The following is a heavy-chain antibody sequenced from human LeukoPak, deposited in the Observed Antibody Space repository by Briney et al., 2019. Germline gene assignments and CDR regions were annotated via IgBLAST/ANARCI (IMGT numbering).Heavy chain of an antibody. J-gene: IGHJ3*02. Sequence: TSETLSLTCTVSGYSISSGYYWGWIRQPPGKGLEWIGSIYHSGSTYYNPSLKSRVTISVDTSKNQFSLKLSSVTAADTAVYYCARTNAFDIWGQGTMVTVSS. CDR3: ARTNAFDI. CDR2: IYHSGST. CDR1: GYSISSGYY. V-gene: IGHV4-38-2*02.